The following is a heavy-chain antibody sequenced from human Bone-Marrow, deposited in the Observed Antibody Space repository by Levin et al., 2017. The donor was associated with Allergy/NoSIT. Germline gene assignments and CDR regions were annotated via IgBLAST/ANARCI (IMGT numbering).Heavy chain of an antibody. CDR2: IVPIFDSG. CDR1: GGSFSNYA. D-gene: IGHD3-10*01. V-gene: IGHV1-69*06. CDR3: ARSSSGDWENPGHWLV. J-gene: IGHJ4*02. Sequence: GGSLRLSCKTLGGSFSNYAVDWVRQAPGQGLEWMGGIVPIFDSGTYARKFQGRVTITADKSTSTVYMQLSSLRSEDTAIYYCARSSSGDWENPGHWLVWGQGTLVSVSS.